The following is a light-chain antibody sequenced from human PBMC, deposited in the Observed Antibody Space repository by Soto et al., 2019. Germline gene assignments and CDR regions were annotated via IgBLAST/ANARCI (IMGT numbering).Light chain of an antibody. Sequence: DIQMTQSPSSLSASVGDRGTIPCRASQSISRYLQWYQQKPGKAPQLLIYAASSLHSGVTSSFSGSGSGTDFTRTISSLQPEDCATYYCQQSYSSPQRFGGGTKVESK. CDR2: AAS. J-gene: IGKJ4*02. V-gene: IGKV1-39*01. CDR1: QSISRY. CDR3: QQSYSSPQR.